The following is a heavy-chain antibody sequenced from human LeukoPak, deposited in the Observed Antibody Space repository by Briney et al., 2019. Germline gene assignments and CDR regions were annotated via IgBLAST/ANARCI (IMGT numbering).Heavy chain of an antibody. V-gene: IGHV4-34*01. Sequence: SETLSLTCAVYGGSFSGYYWSWIRQPPGKGLEWIGEINQSGSTNCAPSPKSRVSMSIDTSKSQFSLNLRSVTAADTAVYYCARYVPVKTGTTRASFDYWGQGALVTVSS. CDR3: ARYVPVKTGTTRASFDY. CDR1: GGSFSGYY. J-gene: IGHJ4*02. CDR2: INQSGST. D-gene: IGHD1-1*01.